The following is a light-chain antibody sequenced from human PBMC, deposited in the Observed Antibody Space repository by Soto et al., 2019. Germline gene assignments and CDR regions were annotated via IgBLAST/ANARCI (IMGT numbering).Light chain of an antibody. J-gene: IGKJ4*01. CDR3: QQYYNSPRT. Sequence: DIVMTQSPDSLAVSLGERATINCKSSQSVLYSSNNKNYLAWYQQKPGQPPKLLIYWASTRESGVPDRFSGSGAGTDFTLTISSQKAEDVAFFYCQQYYNSPRTFGGGTKVEIK. V-gene: IGKV4-1*01. CDR2: WAS. CDR1: QSVLYSSNNKNY.